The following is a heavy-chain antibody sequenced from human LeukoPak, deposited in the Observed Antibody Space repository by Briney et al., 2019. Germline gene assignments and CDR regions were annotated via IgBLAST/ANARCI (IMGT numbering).Heavy chain of an antibody. V-gene: IGHV3-30*02. CDR1: GFTFSSYG. J-gene: IGHJ4*02. CDR3: AKDQDTAIVFEY. CDR2: IRYDGSNK. D-gene: IGHD5-18*01. Sequence: GGSLRLSCAASGFTFSSYGMHWVRQAPGKGLEWVAFIRYDGSNKYYADSVKGRFTISRDNSKNTLYLQMNSLRAEDTAVYYCAKDQDTAIVFEYWGQGTLVTVSS.